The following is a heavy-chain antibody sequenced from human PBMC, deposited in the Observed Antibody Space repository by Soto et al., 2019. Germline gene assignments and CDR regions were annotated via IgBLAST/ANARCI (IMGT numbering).Heavy chain of an antibody. V-gene: IGHV4-59*08. Sequence: QVQLQESGPGLVQPSETLSLTCTVSGGSISSFYWSWIRQPPGKGLEWIGYIYYSGSTNYNPSLQSRVTISVDTSKNQFSLKLSSVTAADTAVYYCARLGSGSYSYYFDYWGQGTLVTVSS. D-gene: IGHD3-10*01. CDR1: GGSISSFY. CDR3: ARLGSGSYSYYFDY. CDR2: IYYSGST. J-gene: IGHJ4*02.